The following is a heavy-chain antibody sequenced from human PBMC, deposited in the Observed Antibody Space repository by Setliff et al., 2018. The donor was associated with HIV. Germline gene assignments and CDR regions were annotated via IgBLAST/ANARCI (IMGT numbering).Heavy chain of an antibody. CDR1: GGSISSSNW. CDR2: ISSSGST. CDR3: ARDPHYFDTSGHYSWFYFDY. D-gene: IGHD3-22*01. Sequence: PSETLSLTCAVSGGSISSSNWWSWVRQSPGRGLEWIGSISSSGSTTYHPSLRSRVTVSAATSKNQFSLKLTSVTAADTAVYFCARDPHYFDTSGHYSWFYFDYWGQGTLVTVSS. V-gene: IGHV4-4*02. J-gene: IGHJ4*02.